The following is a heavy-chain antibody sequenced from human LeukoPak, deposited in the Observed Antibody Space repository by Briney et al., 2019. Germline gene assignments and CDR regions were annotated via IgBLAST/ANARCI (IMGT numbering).Heavy chain of an antibody. CDR2: ISSSSSYI. Sequence: GGSLRLSCAASGFTFSSYSMNWVRQAPGKGLEWVSSISSSSSYIYYADSVKGRFTISRDNAKNSLYLQMSSLRAEDTAVYYCARAHSSGWRTPFDYWGQGTLVTVSS. J-gene: IGHJ4*02. CDR3: ARAHSSGWRTPFDY. CDR1: GFTFSSYS. V-gene: IGHV3-21*01. D-gene: IGHD6-19*01.